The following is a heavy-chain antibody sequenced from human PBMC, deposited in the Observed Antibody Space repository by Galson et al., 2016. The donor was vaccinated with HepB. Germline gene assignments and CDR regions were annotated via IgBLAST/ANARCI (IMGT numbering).Heavy chain of an antibody. J-gene: IGHJ4*02. CDR2: INHSGDT. CDR1: GGSFSGYY. CDR3: ARVRFFGDYEFGY. D-gene: IGHD4-17*01. Sequence: SETLSLTCAVYGGSFSGYYWNWIRQPPGKGLEWIGEINHSGDTAYNPSLRSRVTISVDTSKKQFSLRLRSVTAADTAVYYCARVRFFGDYEFGYWGQGTLVTVSS. V-gene: IGHV4-34*01.